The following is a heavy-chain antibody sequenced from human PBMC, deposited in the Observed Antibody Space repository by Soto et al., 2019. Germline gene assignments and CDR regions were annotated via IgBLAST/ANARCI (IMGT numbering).Heavy chain of an antibody. CDR1: GFTFRDYG. J-gene: IGHJ4*02. Sequence: QVQLVESGGGVVQPGRSLRLSCAASGFTFRDYGMHWVRQTPAKGLEWVAVIWYDGSNKYYADSVKGRFTISRDNSKNTLYLQMNSLRAEDTAVYYCARGNYDRSGFPDYWGQGTLVTVSS. V-gene: IGHV3-33*01. CDR2: IWYDGSNK. D-gene: IGHD3-22*01. CDR3: ARGNYDRSGFPDY.